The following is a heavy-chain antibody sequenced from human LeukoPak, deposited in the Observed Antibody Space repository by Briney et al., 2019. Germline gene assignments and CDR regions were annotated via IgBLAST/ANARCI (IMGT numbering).Heavy chain of an antibody. J-gene: IGHJ4*02. CDR1: GFTLDDYA. Sequence: PGRSLSLSCAASGFTLDDYAMHWVRQAPGKGLEWVSRISWNSGDIGYTDSVKGRFTVSRDNAKNSLFLEMNSLRAEDTALYYCAKDGANYYDSSGRQNYFDYWGQGTLVTVSS. D-gene: IGHD3-22*01. CDR2: ISWNSGDI. V-gene: IGHV3-9*01. CDR3: AKDGANYYDSSGRQNYFDY.